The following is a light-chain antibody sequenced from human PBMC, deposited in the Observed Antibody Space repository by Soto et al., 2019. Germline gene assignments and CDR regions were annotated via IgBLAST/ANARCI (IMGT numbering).Light chain of an antibody. V-gene: IGKV3-11*01. CDR1: QSVSSY. J-gene: IGKJ5*01. Sequence: EIVLTQSPATLSLSPGERATLSCRASQSVSSYLAWYQQKPGQAPRLLIYDASNRATGIPARFSGSGSGTEFTLTISSLVPEDFAVYYCQQRSNWPLSTFGQGTRLEIK. CDR3: QQRSNWPLST. CDR2: DAS.